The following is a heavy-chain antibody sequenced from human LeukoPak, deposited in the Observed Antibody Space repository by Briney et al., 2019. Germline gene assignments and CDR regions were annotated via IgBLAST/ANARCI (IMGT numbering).Heavy chain of an antibody. V-gene: IGHV3-23*01. CDR2: ISGSGGST. CDR1: GFTFSSYA. J-gene: IGHJ4*02. CDR3: AKNAPIMMTMPQFFDY. Sequence: TGGSLRLSCAASGFTFSSYAMSWVRQAPGKGLEWVSAISGSGGSTYYADSVKGRFTISRDNSKNTVYLQMNSLRAEDSALYYCAKNAPIMMTMPQFFDYWGQGALVTVSS. D-gene: IGHD3-16*01.